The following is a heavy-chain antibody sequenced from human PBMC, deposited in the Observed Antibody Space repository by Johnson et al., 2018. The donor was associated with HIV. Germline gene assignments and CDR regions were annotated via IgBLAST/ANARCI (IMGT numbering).Heavy chain of an antibody. CDR2: IWYDGSNK. J-gene: IGHJ3*02. D-gene: IGHD6-13*01. V-gene: IGHV3-33*06. CDR3: ANDKGSSSWSGLDI. CDR1: GFTFSSYG. Sequence: QVQLVESGGGVVQPGRPLRLSCAASGFTFSSYGMHWVRQAPGKGLEWVAVIWYDGSNKYYADAVKGRVTISRDNSKNTVYLQMNSLRAEDTALYYCANDKGSSSWSGLDIWGQGTMVTVSS.